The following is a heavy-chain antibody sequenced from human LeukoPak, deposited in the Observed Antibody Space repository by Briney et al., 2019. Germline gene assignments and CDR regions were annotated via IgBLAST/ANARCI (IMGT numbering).Heavy chain of an antibody. CDR3: AKDHGSSDWYYFDY. CDR2: ISSSGSTI. D-gene: IGHD6-13*01. CDR1: GFTLSSYE. V-gene: IGHV3-48*03. J-gene: IGHJ4*02. Sequence: GRSLRLSCAASGFTLSSYEMNWVRQAPGKGLGWVSYISSSGSTIYYADSVKGRFTISRDNSRNTLYLQMNTLRADDTAVYYCAKDHGSSDWYYFDYWGQGTMVTVSS.